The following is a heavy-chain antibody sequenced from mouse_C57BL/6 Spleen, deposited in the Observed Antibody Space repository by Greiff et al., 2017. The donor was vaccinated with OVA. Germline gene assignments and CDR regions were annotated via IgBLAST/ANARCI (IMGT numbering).Heavy chain of an antibody. J-gene: IGHJ3*01. CDR1: GYAFTNYL. Sequence: QVQLKQSGAELVRPGTSVKVSCKASGYAFTNYLIEWVKQRPGQGLEWIGVINPGSGGTNYNEKFKGKATLTADKSSSTAYMQLSSLTSEDSAVYFCARPYYGSSYWFAYWGQGTQVTVSA. CDR2: INPGSGGT. D-gene: IGHD1-1*01. V-gene: IGHV1-54*01. CDR3: ARPYYGSSYWFAY.